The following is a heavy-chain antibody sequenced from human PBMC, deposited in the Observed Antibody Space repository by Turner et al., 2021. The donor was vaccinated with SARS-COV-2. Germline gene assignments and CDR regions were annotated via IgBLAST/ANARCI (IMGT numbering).Heavy chain of an antibody. CDR1: GFTFNNYW. CDR2: IKEDGSEK. J-gene: IGHJ1*01. Sequence: EVQLEESGGGVVQPGGSLRLSCAASGFTFNNYWMTWVRQAPGKGLEWVANIKEDGSEKYYVDSVKGRFTISRDNAKNSMYLQMNTLRAEDTAVYYCARPYSSGWYINFIFWGQGTLVTVSS. D-gene: IGHD6-19*01. CDR3: ARPYSSGWYINFIF. V-gene: IGHV3-7*01.